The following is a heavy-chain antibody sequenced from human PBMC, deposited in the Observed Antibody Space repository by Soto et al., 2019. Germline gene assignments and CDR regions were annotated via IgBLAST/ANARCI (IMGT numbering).Heavy chain of an antibody. CDR2: ISYDGINK. D-gene: IGHD6-13*01. J-gene: IGHJ6*02. CDR3: AREGGSSFMDA. V-gene: IGHV3-30-3*01. Sequence: GGSLRLSCAVSGFILSSYAMHWVRQAPGKGLEWVAVISYDGINKYYTDSVKGRFTISRDNSKNTLYLQMNSLRGEDTAEYYCAREGGSSFMDAWGQGTTVTVSS. CDR1: GFILSSYA.